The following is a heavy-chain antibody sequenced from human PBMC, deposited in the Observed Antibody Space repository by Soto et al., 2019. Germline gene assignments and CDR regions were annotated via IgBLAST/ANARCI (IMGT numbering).Heavy chain of an antibody. CDR3: ARGGMVYATLDY. CDR1: GGSFSGYY. D-gene: IGHD2-8*01. J-gene: IGHJ4*02. Sequence: PSETLSLTCAVYGGSFSGYYWSWIRQPPGKGLEWIGEINHSGSTNYNPSLKSRVTISVDTSKNQFSLKLSSVTAADTAVYYCARGGMVYATLDYWGQGTLVTASS. CDR2: INHSGST. V-gene: IGHV4-34*01.